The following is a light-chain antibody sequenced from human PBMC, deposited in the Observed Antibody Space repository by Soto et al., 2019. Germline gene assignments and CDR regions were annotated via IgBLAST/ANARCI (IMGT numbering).Light chain of an antibody. J-gene: IGLJ3*02. CDR2: EVT. CDR3: SSFVAGNNYWV. Sequence: QSALTQPPSASGSPGRSVTISCTGTSSDVGGYDYVSWFQQHSGKAPKLIIYEVTKRPSGVPDRFSASKSGNTASLTVSGLQAEDEADYYCSSFVAGNNYWVFGGGTKVTVL. V-gene: IGLV2-8*01. CDR1: SSDVGGYDY.